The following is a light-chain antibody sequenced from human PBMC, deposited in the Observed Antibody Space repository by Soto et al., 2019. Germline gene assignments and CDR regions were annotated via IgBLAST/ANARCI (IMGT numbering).Light chain of an antibody. Sequence: DIQMTQSPSSLFASVGDRVTITCQATQGINIYLNWYQQKPGKAPNLLIYDASNLEIGVPSRFSGSGSGTHFTFTISSLQTEDIGTYYCQQYDIPPITFGRGTRLEI. CDR3: QQYDIPPIT. CDR1: QGINIY. CDR2: DAS. V-gene: IGKV1-33*01. J-gene: IGKJ5*01.